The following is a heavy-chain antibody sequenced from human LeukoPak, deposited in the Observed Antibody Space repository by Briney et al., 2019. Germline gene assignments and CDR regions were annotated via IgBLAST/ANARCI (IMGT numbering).Heavy chain of an antibody. D-gene: IGHD6-6*01. CDR2: LYAADSAT. Sequence: GESLKISCEATGFNFTNYWIAWVRQLPGKCLEWMGILYAADSATRYSPSLQDQVTISGDKSVSTANLQWRSLQASDTAMYYCARFGYSNSLDFYPDVWGGGNLVRVSS. CDR1: GFNFTNYW. J-gene: IGHJ2*01. CDR3: ARFGYSNSLDFYPDV. V-gene: IGHV5-51*01.